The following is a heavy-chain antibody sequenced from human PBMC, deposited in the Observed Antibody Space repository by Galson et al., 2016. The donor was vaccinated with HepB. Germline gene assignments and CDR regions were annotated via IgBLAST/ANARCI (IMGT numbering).Heavy chain of an antibody. CDR3: ARDHRLEMRPGRVDVFDM. J-gene: IGHJ3*02. Sequence: SETLSLTCTVSGVSVSSGTYYWSWVRQSPGKGLEWIGYIYYTGTTNYNPSLKSRVTMSVDTSKNQFSLKLTSVTPRDTALYYCARDHRLEMRPGRVDVFDMWGQGTIVTVSS. D-gene: IGHD1-1*01. CDR2: IYYTGTT. CDR1: GVSVSSGTYY. V-gene: IGHV4-61*01.